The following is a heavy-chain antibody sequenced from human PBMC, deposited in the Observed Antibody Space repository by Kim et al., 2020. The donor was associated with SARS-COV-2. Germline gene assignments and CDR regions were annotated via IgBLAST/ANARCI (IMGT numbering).Heavy chain of an antibody. Sequence: GGSLRLSCAAAGFTFSGHYMDWVRQAPGKGLEWVGRIKNKANSYTTEYAASVKGRFTISRDDSKNSLYLQMNSLKTEDAAMYYCSRVRLSSGESGRLLDYWGQGTLVTVSS. J-gene: IGHJ4*02. CDR2: IKNKANSYTT. V-gene: IGHV3-72*01. CDR1: GFTFSGHY. D-gene: IGHD3-16*01. CDR3: SRVRLSSGESGRLLDY.